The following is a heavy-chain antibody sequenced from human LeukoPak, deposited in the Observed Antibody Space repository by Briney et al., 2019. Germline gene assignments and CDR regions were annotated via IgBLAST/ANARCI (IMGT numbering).Heavy chain of an antibody. CDR3: AGELRFLEWLSDPHYYYYYGMDV. CDR2: IYYSGST. V-gene: IGHV4-39*01. CDR1: GGSISSSSYY. D-gene: IGHD3-3*01. J-gene: IGHJ6*02. Sequence: SETLSLTCTVSGGSISSSSYYWGWIRQPPGKGLEWIGSIYYSGSTYYNPSLKSRVTISVDTSKNQFSLKLSSVTAADTAVYYCAGELRFLEWLSDPHYYYYYGMDVWGQGTTVTVSS.